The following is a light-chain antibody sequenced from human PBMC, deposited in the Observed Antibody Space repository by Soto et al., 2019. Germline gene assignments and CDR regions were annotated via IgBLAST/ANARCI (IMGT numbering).Light chain of an antibody. J-gene: IGKJ5*01. CDR3: QQYGSSGT. Sequence: EIVMTQSPATLSVAPGERVTFSCRASQGVSRKLAWYQHKPGQAPRLLIYGASNRATGIPDRFSGSGSGTDFTLTISRLEPEDFAVYYCQQYGSSGTFGQGTQREIK. V-gene: IGKV3-20*01. CDR2: GAS. CDR1: QGVSRK.